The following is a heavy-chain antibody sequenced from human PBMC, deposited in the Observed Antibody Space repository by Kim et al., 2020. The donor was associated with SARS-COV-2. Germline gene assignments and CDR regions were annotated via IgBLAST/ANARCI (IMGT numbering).Heavy chain of an antibody. V-gene: IGHV5-51*01. CDR3: ASPLDSSGYYHNDAFDI. CDR1: GYSFTSYW. J-gene: IGHJ3*02. Sequence: GESLKISCKGSGYSFTSYWIGWVRQMPGKGLEWMGIIYPGDSDTRYSPSFQGQVTISADKSISTAYLQWSSLKASDTAMYYCASPLDSSGYYHNDAFDIWGQGTMVTVSS. D-gene: IGHD3-22*01. CDR2: IYPGDSDT.